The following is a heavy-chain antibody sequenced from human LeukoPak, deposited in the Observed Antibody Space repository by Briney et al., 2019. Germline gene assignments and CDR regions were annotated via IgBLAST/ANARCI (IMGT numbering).Heavy chain of an antibody. V-gene: IGHV3-30*02. J-gene: IGHJ4*02. CDR3: AKDQDTSYSSSFI. CDR2: IRYDGSNK. CDR1: GFTFSSYG. D-gene: IGHD6-6*01. Sequence: GSLRLSCAASGFTFSSYGMHWVRQAPGKGLEWVAFIRYDGSNKYYADSVKGRFTISRDNSKNTLYLQMNSLRAEDTAVYYCAKDQDTSYSSSFIWGQGTLVTVSS.